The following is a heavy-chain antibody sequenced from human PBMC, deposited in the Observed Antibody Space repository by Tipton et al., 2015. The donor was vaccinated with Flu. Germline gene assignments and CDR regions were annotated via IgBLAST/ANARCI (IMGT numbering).Heavy chain of an antibody. CDR3: ARASYGSLYYYYYGMDV. Sequence: TLSLTCTVSGGSVSSGSYYWSWIRQPPGKGLEWIGYIYYSGSTNYNPSLKSRVTISVDTSKNQFSLKLSSVTAADTAVYYCARASYGSLYYYYYGMDVWGQGTPVTVSS. D-gene: IGHD5-18*01. CDR2: IYYSGST. V-gene: IGHV4-61*01. CDR1: GGSVSSGSYY. J-gene: IGHJ6*02.